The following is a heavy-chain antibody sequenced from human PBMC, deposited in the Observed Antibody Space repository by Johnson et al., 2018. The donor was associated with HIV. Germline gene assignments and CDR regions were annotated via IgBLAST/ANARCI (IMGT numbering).Heavy chain of an antibody. CDR3: TTKTTVVTLGFDI. Sequence: VQLVESGGELVQPGGSLRLSCAASGFTFSSYAMHWVRQATGKGLEWVSAIGTAGDTSYPGSVKGRFTTSRENAKNSLYLQMNSLRAEDTALYYCTTKTTVVTLGFDIWGQGTMVTVSS. D-gene: IGHD4-23*01. CDR2: IGTAGDT. J-gene: IGHJ3*02. CDR1: GFTFSSYA. V-gene: IGHV3-13*01.